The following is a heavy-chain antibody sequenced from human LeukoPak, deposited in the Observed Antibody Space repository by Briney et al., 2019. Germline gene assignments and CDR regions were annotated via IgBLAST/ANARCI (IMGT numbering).Heavy chain of an antibody. V-gene: IGHV3-7*01. Sequence: GGSLRLSCAASGFTLSSYWMTWIRQAPGKGLEWVANNKEDGTDKYYVDSVKGRFTISRDNTKNSLFLQLNSLRAEDTAVYYCVRDRGWSHFDLWGQGTLVTVSS. CDR3: VRDRGWSHFDL. D-gene: IGHD3-10*01. J-gene: IGHJ4*02. CDR2: NKEDGTDK. CDR1: GFTLSSYW.